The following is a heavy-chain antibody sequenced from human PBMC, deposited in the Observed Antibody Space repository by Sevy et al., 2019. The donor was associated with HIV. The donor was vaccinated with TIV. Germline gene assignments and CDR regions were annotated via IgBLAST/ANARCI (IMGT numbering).Heavy chain of an antibody. CDR1: GFTFSSYA. Sequence: GGFLRLSCAASGFTFSSYAMNWVRQAPGKGLQWVSGLSGGGGSTYYADSVKGRFAISRDNSKNTLYLQMNSLRAEDTAVYYCAKDRIWELGDAFDIWGQGTMVTVSS. CDR3: AKDRIWELGDAFDI. J-gene: IGHJ3*02. V-gene: IGHV3-23*01. CDR2: LSGGGGST. D-gene: IGHD1-26*01.